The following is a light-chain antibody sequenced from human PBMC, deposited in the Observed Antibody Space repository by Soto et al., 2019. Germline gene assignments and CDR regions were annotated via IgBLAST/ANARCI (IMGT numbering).Light chain of an antibody. CDR3: TSWTNSTTRI. Sequence: QSALTQPASVSGSPGQSITISCTGTSSDIGAYNFVSWYQQHPGKAPKLMLYDVNIRPSGVSNRFSGSKSGNTASLTISGLQAEDEADYYCTSWTNSTTRIFGGGTKVTVL. V-gene: IGLV2-14*03. J-gene: IGLJ2*01. CDR2: DVN. CDR1: SSDIGAYNF.